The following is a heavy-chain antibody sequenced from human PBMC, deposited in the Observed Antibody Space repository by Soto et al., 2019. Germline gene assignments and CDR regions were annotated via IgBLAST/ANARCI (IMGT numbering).Heavy chain of an antibody. D-gene: IGHD6-13*01. V-gene: IGHV3-30*18. CDR2: ISYDGSNK. CDR3: AKDFLYSSSWSRDYYYYGMDV. CDR1: GFTFSSYG. J-gene: IGHJ6*02. Sequence: VGSLRLSCAASGFTFSSYGMHLVRQAPGKGLEWVAVISYDGSNKYYADSVKGRFTISRDNSKNTLYLQMNSLRAEDTAVYYCAKDFLYSSSWSRDYYYYGMDVWGQGTTVTVSS.